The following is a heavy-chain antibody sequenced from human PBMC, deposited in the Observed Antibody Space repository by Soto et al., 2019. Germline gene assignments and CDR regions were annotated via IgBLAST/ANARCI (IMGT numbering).Heavy chain of an antibody. D-gene: IGHD6-19*01. CDR3: ARSIAVAYYFDY. Sequence: GGSLRLSCAASGLTFSDYYMNWIRQAPGKGLEWLSYISSSGSAVYYADSVKGRFTISRDNAKNSLYLQMNSLRAEDTAVYYCARSIAVAYYFDYWGQGTLVTVSS. V-gene: IGHV3-11*01. CDR2: ISSSGSAV. CDR1: GLTFSDYY. J-gene: IGHJ4*02.